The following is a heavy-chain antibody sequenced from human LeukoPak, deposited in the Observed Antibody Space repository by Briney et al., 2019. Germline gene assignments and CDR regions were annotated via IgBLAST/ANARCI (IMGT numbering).Heavy chain of an antibody. CDR2: ISSSSFTI. D-gene: IGHD1-14*01. CDR1: GFTFSSYS. V-gene: IGHV3-48*01. J-gene: IGHJ4*02. CDR3: AREPRGGGFDY. Sequence: GGSLRLSCAASGFTFSSYSMNWVRQAPGKGLEWVSYISSSSFTIYYADSVKGRFTISRDNAKNSLYLQMNSLRAEDTAVYYCAREPRGGGFDYWGQGTLVTVSS.